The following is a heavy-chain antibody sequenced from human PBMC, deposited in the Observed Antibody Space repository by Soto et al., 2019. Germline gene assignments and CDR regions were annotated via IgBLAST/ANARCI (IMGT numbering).Heavy chain of an antibody. CDR2: ISESSGHT. V-gene: IGHV3-23*01. CDR1: GFTFSSYA. CDR3: ARGRIAGRLRFGVDV. Sequence: VQLLESGGGLVQPGGSLRLSCAASGFTFSSYAMSWVRQAPGKGLEWVSGISESSGHTYYADSVKGRFTISRDNSKNTLYLQINSPRAEDTAVYYCARGRIAGRLRFGVDVWGQGTTITVSS. D-gene: IGHD6-6*01. J-gene: IGHJ6*02.